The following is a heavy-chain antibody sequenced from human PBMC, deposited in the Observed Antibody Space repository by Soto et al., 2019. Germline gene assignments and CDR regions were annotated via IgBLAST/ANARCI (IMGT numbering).Heavy chain of an antibody. J-gene: IGHJ5*02. CDR2: LYSGGTT. Sequence: GGSLRLSCAASGFTVSGYYMSWVRQAPGKGLEWISILYSGGTTYYADSVKGRFTISRDTSKNTLYLQMNSLRAEDTAVYYCASGPSRLQLFDPWGQGTLVTVSS. D-gene: IGHD4-4*01. V-gene: IGHV3-53*01. CDR3: ASGPSRLQLFDP. CDR1: GFTVSGYY.